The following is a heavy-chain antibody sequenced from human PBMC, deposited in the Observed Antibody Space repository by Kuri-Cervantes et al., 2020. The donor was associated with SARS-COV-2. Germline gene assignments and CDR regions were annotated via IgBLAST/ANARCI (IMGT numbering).Heavy chain of an antibody. CDR1: GDSVSSNSAA. CDR3: ARADIVVVVAAGGAFDI. D-gene: IGHD2-15*01. CDR2: TFYRSKWYN. V-gene: IGHV6-1*01. J-gene: IGHJ3*02. Sequence: SQTLSLTCAISGDSVSSNSAAWNWIRQSPSRGLEWLGRTFYRSKWYNDYAVSVKSRITINPDTSKNQFSLQLNSVTPEDTAVYYCARADIVVVVAAGGAFDIWGQGTMVTVSS.